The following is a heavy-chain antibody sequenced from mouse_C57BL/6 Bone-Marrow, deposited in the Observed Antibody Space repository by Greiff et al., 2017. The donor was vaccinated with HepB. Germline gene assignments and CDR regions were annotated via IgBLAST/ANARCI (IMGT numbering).Heavy chain of an antibody. D-gene: IGHD1-1*01. CDR1: GYTFTSYG. J-gene: IGHJ2*01. V-gene: IGHV1-58*01. Sequence: LMGPGSSVKMSCKTSGYTFTSYGINWVKQRPGQGLEWIGYIYIGNGYTEYNEKFKGKATLTSDTSSSTAYMQLSSLTSEDSAIYFCARYDYGSSYERYFDYWGQGTTLTVSS. CDR2: IYIGNGYT. CDR3: ARYDYGSSYERYFDY.